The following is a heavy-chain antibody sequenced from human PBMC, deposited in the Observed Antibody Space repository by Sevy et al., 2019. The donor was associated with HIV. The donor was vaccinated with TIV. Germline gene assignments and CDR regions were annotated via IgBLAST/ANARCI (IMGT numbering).Heavy chain of an antibody. CDR1: GYMFSTYI. Sequence: ASVKVSCKASGYMFSTYIIHWVRQAPGQGLEWMGRINPNSGDTNSAQKFQGRVTMTRDTSINTVYMELSRLRSDDTAVYSCARVVYYDSTAYYFDYWGQGTLVTVSS. CDR3: ARVVYYDSTAYYFDY. V-gene: IGHV1-2*06. J-gene: IGHJ4*02. CDR2: INPNSGDT. D-gene: IGHD3-22*01.